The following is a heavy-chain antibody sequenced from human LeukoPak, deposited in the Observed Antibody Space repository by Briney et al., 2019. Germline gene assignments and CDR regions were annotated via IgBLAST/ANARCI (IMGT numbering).Heavy chain of an antibody. CDR2: ISGSGGST. CDR3: AKDKAAAAFYYYYYMDV. J-gene: IGHJ6*03. Sequence: PGRSLRLSCAASGITFSSYAMSWVRQAPGKGPEWVSAISGSGGSTYYADSVKGRFTISRDNSKNTLYLQMNSLRAEDTAVYYCAKDKAAAAFYYYYYMDVWGKGTTVTVSS. V-gene: IGHV3-23*01. D-gene: IGHD6-13*01. CDR1: GITFSSYA.